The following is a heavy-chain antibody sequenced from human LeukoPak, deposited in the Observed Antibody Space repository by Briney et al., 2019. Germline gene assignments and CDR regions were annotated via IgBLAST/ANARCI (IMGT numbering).Heavy chain of an antibody. V-gene: IGHV3-23*01. D-gene: IGHD3-10*01. CDR3: ARYGSGSYFDY. Sequence: GGSLRLSCAASGFTFSSYAMSWVRQAPGKGLEWVSAISGSGGSTYYADSVKGRFTISRDDSKNTLYLQMNSLRAEDTAVYYCARYGSGSYFDYWGQGTLVTVSS. J-gene: IGHJ4*02. CDR1: GFTFSSYA. CDR2: ISGSGGST.